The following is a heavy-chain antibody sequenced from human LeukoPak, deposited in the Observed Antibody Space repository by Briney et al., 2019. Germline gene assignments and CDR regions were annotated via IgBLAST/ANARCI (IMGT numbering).Heavy chain of an antibody. D-gene: IGHD3-16*01. J-gene: IGHJ4*02. CDR2: INPNSAVT. CDR1: GYTFTGYY. CDR3: ARAYHDYFDY. V-gene: IGHV1-2*02. Sequence: ASMKVSCKASGYTFTGYYMHWVRQAPGQGLEWMGLINPNSAVTNYAQKFQGRVTMTRDTSISTAYMELSRLRSDDTAVYYCARAYHDYFDYWGQGTLVTVSS.